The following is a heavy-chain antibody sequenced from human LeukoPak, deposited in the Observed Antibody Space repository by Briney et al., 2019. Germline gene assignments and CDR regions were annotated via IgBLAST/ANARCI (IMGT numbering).Heavy chain of an antibody. CDR3: ARDRWGRSILSY. Sequence: ASVKVSCTASGYTFTSYAMHWVRHAPGQRLEWMGWINAGNGNTKYSQKFQGRVTITRDTSASTAYMELSSLRSEDTAVYYCARDRWGRSILSYWGQGTLVTVSS. D-gene: IGHD3-9*01. CDR1: GYTFTSYA. V-gene: IGHV1-3*01. CDR2: INAGNGNT. J-gene: IGHJ4*02.